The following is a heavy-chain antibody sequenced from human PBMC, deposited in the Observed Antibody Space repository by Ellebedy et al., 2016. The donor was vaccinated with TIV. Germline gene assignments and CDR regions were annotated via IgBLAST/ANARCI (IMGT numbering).Heavy chain of an antibody. CDR1: GFTFSSYG. D-gene: IGHD6-6*01. CDR2: ISYDGSNK. V-gene: IGHV3-30*18. J-gene: IGHJ5*02. Sequence: GESLKISCAASGFTFSSYGMHWVRQAPGKGLEWVAVISYDGSNKYYADSVKGRFTISRDNSKNTLYLQMNSLRAEDTAVYYCAKSSSIAVNWFDPWGQGTLVTVSS. CDR3: AKSSSIAVNWFDP.